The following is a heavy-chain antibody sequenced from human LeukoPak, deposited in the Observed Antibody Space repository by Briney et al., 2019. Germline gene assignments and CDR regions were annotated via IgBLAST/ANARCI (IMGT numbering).Heavy chain of an antibody. V-gene: IGHV1-3*01. CDR2: INAGNGNT. CDR1: GYTFTSYA. J-gene: IGHJ5*02. CDR3: ARAIYGSGLDNWFDP. D-gene: IGHD3-10*01. Sequence: GASVKVSCKASGYTFTSYAMHWVRQASGQRLEWMGWINAGNGNTKYSQKFQGRVTITRDTSASTAYMELSSLRSEDTAVYYCARAIYGSGLDNWFDPWGQGTLVTVSS.